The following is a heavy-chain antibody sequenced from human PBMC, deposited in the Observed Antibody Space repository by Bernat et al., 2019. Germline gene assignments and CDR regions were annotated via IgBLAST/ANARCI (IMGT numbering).Heavy chain of an antibody. CDR2: ISSSSSYT. CDR1: GFTFSDYY. Sequence: QVQLVESGGGLVKPGGSLRLSCAASGFTFSDYYMSWIRQAPGKGLDWVSYISSSSSYTNYAEPVKGRFTISRDKAKNSLYLQMNSLRAEDTAVYYCARGTATSAPYMDVWGKGTTVTVSS. J-gene: IGHJ6*03. V-gene: IGHV3-11*05. CDR3: ARGTATSAPYMDV.